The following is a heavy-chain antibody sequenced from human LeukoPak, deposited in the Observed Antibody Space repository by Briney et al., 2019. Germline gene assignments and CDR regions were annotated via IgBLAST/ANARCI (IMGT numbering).Heavy chain of an antibody. J-gene: IGHJ4*02. CDR1: GGSISSYY. CDR2: IYYSGST. V-gene: IGHV4-59*08. Sequence: SETLSLTCTVSGGSISSYYWSWIRQPPGKGLEWIGYIYYSGSTNYNPSLKSRVTISVDTSKNQFSLKLSSVTAADTAVYYCARNGNTYYDILTGYERAYYFDYWGQGTLVTVSS. CDR3: ARNGNTYYDILTGYERAYYFDY. D-gene: IGHD3-9*01.